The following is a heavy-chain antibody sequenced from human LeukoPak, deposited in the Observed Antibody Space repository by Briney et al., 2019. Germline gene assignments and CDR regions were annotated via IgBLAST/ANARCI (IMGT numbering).Heavy chain of an antibody. V-gene: IGHV3-9*01. D-gene: IGHD2/OR15-2a*01. Sequence: GGTLRLSCAASGVTFDVYATGGGWEAPGEGVEWVSGISWNSGSIGYADSVKGRFTISRDNAKHSLYLQMNSLRAEDTALYYCAKDRIGLSFRYFDYWGQGTLVTVSS. CDR1: GVTFDVYA. CDR3: AKDRIGLSFRYFDY. J-gene: IGHJ4*02. CDR2: ISWNSGSI.